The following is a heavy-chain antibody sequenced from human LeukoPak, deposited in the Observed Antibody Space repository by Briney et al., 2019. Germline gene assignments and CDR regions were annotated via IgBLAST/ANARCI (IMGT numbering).Heavy chain of an antibody. CDR2: ISDSGSNI. V-gene: IGHV3-11*01. CDR3: ARAGVGYCRGTSCYDC. D-gene: IGHD2-2*01. CDR1: GFTFSDYY. Sequence: GGSLRLSCTASGFTFSDYYMNWIREARGKGLEWVSYISDSGSNIYDADSVKGRFTSSRDNAKKSLYLQRNSLRAEDTAVYYCARAGVGYCRGTSCYDCWGQGTLVTVSS. J-gene: IGHJ4*02.